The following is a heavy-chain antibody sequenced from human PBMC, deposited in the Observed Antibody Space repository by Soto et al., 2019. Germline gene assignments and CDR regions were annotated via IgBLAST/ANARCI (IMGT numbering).Heavy chain of an antibody. CDR3: ARSVLRYFDWSYRYYSMDV. D-gene: IGHD3-9*01. Sequence: SQTLSLTCAISGDSVSSNSAAWNWIRQSPSRGLEWLGRTYYRSKWYNDYAVSVKSRITINPDTSKNQFSLQLNSATPEDTAVYYCARSVLRYFDWSYRYYSMDVWGKRTTVTVSS. CDR1: GDSVSSNSAA. CDR2: TYYRSKWYN. J-gene: IGHJ6*03. V-gene: IGHV6-1*01.